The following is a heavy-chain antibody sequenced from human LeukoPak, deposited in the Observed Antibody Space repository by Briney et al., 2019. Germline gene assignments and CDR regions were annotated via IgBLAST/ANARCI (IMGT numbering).Heavy chain of an antibody. CDR3: AYGNELYGDYVYGMDV. V-gene: IGHV3-53*01. CDR1: GFTVSSNY. Sequence: PGGSLRLSCAASGFTVSSNYMSWVRQAPGKGLEWVSVIYSGGSTYYADSVKGRFTISRDNSKNTLYLQMNSLRAEDTAVYYCAYGNELYGDYVYGMDVWGQGTTVTVSS. CDR2: IYSGGST. D-gene: IGHD4-17*01. J-gene: IGHJ6*02.